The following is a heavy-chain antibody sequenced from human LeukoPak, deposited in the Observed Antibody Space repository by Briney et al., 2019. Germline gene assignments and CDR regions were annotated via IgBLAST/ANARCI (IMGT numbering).Heavy chain of an antibody. Sequence: GWSLRLSCTGSGFTLGDYALSWVRQAPGKGLEWIGSIRSDAYGGSTQYAASVTGRFTISRDDSDNIVYLQMNSLQTDDTAVYYCTRDEKQSYFDTTAYWTLFDYWGQGTLVTVSS. D-gene: IGHD3-22*01. CDR2: IRSDAYGGST. CDR1: GFTLGDYA. CDR3: TRDEKQSYFDTTAYWTLFDY. V-gene: IGHV3-49*04. J-gene: IGHJ4*02.